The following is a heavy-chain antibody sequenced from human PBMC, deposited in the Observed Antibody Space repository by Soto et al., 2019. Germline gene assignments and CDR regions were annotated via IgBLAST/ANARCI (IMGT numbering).Heavy chain of an antibody. CDR3: ARWGTIFGVVRSLRLIQNWFDP. D-gene: IGHD3-3*01. Sequence: QVQLVQSGAEVKKPGASVKVSCKASGYTFTSYAMHWVRQAPGQRLEWMGWINAGKGNTKYSKKVQGSVTLTRDSSESTAYMELRSLRSEDTAVYYCARWGTIFGVVRSLRLIQNWFDPWGQGTLVTVSS. V-gene: IGHV1-3*01. CDR1: GYTFTSYA. CDR2: INAGKGNT. J-gene: IGHJ5*02.